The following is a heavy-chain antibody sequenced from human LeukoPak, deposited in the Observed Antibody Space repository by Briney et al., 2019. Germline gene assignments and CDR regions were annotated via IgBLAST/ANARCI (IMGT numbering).Heavy chain of an antibody. J-gene: IGHJ6*03. CDR1: GGTFSSYA. CDR3: ARSATSYYYYMDV. Sequence: ASVKVSCKASGGTFSSYAISWVRQAPGQGLEWMGGIIPILGTANYAQKFQGRVTITADESTSTAYMELSSLRSEDTAVYYCARSATSYYYYMDVWGKGTTVTVSS. CDR2: IIPILGTA. D-gene: IGHD2-15*01. V-gene: IGHV1-69*13.